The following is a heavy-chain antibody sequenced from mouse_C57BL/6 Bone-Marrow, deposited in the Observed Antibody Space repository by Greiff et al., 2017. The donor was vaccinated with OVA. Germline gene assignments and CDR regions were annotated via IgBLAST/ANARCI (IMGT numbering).Heavy chain of an antibody. Sequence: VKLVESGPGLVQPSPSLSITCTASGFSLTSYGVHWVRQSPGQGLEWLGVIWSGGSTDYNAAFMSRLSITKDNSKSQVSFKMNRLQDDDTTIYYCATLLGRNYWGQGTTLTVSS. CDR1: GFSLTSYG. J-gene: IGHJ2*01. V-gene: IGHV2-5*01. CDR2: IWSGGST. CDR3: ATLLGRNY. D-gene: IGHD4-1*01.